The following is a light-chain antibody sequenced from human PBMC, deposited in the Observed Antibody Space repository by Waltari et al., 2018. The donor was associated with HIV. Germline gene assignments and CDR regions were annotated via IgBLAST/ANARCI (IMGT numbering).Light chain of an antibody. V-gene: IGKV3-15*01. CDR2: GAS. CDR1: QSVSSN. J-gene: IGKJ4*01. CDR3: QHYNHGPPLT. Sequence: EIVMTQSPATLSVFPGERATLSCRASQSVSSNLAWYQQQPGQATRPLIIGASTRATGIPARFSGSGAGAKFTLTSSGLQSEDFAVYYCQHYNHGPPLTFGGGTKVEIK.